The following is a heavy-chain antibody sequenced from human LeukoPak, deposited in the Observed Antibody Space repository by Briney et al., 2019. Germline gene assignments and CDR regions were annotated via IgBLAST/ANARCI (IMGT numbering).Heavy chain of an antibody. CDR3: ARALGLTRYYYDSSGDPDAFDI. V-gene: IGHV1-2*02. CDR2: INPNSGGT. D-gene: IGHD3-22*01. CDR1: GYTFSGYY. Sequence: GASVKVSCKASGYTFSGYYMHWVRQAPGQGLEWMGWINPNSGGTKYAQKFQGRVTMTRDTSISTAYMELSRLRSDDTAVYYCARALGLTRYYYDSSGDPDAFDIWGQGTMVTVSS. J-gene: IGHJ3*02.